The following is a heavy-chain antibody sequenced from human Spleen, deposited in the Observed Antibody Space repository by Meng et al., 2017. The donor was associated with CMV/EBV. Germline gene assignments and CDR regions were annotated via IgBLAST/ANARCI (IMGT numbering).Heavy chain of an antibody. V-gene: IGHV3-23*01. CDR3: ARDMTIFGVLTPRYGVFDM. Sequence: GESLKISCAASGFSFGSYAMNWVRQAPGKGLEWVSGIGGSGSSTYYTDSVKGRFTISRDNSKNTLYLQMNSLRAEDTAIYYCARDMTIFGVLTPRYGVFDMWGQGTVVTVSS. J-gene: IGHJ3*02. CDR2: IGGSGSST. CDR1: GFSFGSYA. D-gene: IGHD3-3*01.